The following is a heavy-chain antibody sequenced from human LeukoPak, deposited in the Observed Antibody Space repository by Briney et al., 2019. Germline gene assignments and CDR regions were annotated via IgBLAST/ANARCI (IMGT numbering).Heavy chain of an antibody. V-gene: IGHV4-31*03. J-gene: IGHJ6*03. CDR1: GGSISSGGFF. D-gene: IGHD1-14*01. CDR2: IYYSGST. Sequence: SETLPLTCTVSGGSISSGGFFWSWLRQRPEKGLEWIGYIYYSGSTYYNPSLKSRVTISVDTSKNQFSLTLSSVTAADTAVYYCARVRAGTSVHSYYYYMDVWGRGTTVAVSS. CDR3: ARVRAGTSVHSYYYYMDV.